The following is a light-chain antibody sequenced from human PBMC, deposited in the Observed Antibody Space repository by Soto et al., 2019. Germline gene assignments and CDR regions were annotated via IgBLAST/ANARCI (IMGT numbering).Light chain of an antibody. CDR2: STN. CDR1: TSNIATNT. V-gene: IGLV1-44*01. Sequence: QSVLTQPPSASGTPGQRVTISCSGSTSNIATNTVTLYQQLPGSAPQLLLYSTNQRPSGVPGRFSGSKSGTSASLAISGLQSDDEADYYCAAWDGSLNVVLVGGGTKLTVI. J-gene: IGLJ2*01. CDR3: AAWDGSLNVVL.